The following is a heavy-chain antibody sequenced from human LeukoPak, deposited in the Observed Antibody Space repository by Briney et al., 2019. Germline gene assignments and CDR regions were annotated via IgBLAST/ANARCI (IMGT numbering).Heavy chain of an antibody. CDR3: ARYGSGCYYNAVPGYYYYMDV. D-gene: IGHD3-10*01. V-gene: IGHV4-4*09. J-gene: IGHJ6*03. Sequence: PSETLSLTCTVSGGSISSYYWSWIRQPPGKGLEWIGYIYTSGSTNYNPSLKSRVTISVDTSKNQFSLKLSSVTAADTAVYYCARYGSGCYYNAVPGYYYYMDVWGKGTTVTVSS. CDR1: GGSISSYY. CDR2: IYTSGST.